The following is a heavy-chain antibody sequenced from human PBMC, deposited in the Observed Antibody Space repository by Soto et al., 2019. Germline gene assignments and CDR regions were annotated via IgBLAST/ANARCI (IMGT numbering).Heavy chain of an antibody. V-gene: IGHV3-48*01. J-gene: IGHJ4*02. CDR2: ISSSSSTI. CDR3: ARPTESLRYYDFWSGH. CDR1: GFTFSSYS. Sequence: GGSLRLSCAASGFTFSSYSMNWVRQAPGKGLEWVSYISSSSSTIYYADSVKGRFTISRDNAKNSLYLQMNSLRAEDTAVYYCARPTESLRYYDFWSGHWGQGTLVTVSS. D-gene: IGHD3-3*01.